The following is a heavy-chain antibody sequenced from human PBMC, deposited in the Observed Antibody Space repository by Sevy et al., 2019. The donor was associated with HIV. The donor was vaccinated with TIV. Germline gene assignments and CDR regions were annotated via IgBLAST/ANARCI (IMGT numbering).Heavy chain of an antibody. CDR1: GLTFSYYT. CDR3: TRDRDYYGSGTFDA. V-gene: IGHV3-21*06. CDR2: ISSGSSYI. D-gene: IGHD3-10*01. J-gene: IGHJ6*02. Sequence: GGSLRLSCAASGLTFSYYTMNWVRQAPGKGLEWVSDISSGSSYISYTDSVKGRFTISRDNAKNSLYLQMNSLRPEDTAMYFCTRDRDYYGSGTFDAWGQRTTVTVSS.